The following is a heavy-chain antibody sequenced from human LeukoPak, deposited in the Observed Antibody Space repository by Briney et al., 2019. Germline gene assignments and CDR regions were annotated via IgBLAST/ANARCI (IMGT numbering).Heavy chain of an antibody. CDR2: IYYSGST. J-gene: IGHJ4*02. D-gene: IGHD3-22*01. CDR3: ARASYYDSSGYGFDY. Sequence: SETLSLTCTVSGGSISSGGYYWSWIRQHPGKGLEWIGYIYYSGSTYYNPSLKSRVTISVDTSKNQFSLKLSSVTAADTAVYYCARASYYDSSGYGFDYWGQGTLVTVSS. V-gene: IGHV4-31*03. CDR1: GGSISSGGYY.